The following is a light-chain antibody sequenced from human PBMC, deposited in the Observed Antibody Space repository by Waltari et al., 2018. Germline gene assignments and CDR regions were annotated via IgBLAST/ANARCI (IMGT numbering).Light chain of an antibody. J-gene: IGLJ3*02. Sequence: QSALTQPASVSGSPGQSITISCTGSSSDVGAYNYVSWYQQHPGKAPRLIIFDVSHRPSGVSNRFSGSKSGNTASLTISGLQAEDEADYYCASYVSSSTLELFGGGTSLTVL. CDR1: SSDVGAYNY. CDR3: ASYVSSSTLEL. CDR2: DVS. V-gene: IGLV2-14*03.